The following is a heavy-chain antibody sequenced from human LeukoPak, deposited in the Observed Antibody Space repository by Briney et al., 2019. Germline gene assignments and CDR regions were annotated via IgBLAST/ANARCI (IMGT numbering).Heavy chain of an antibody. J-gene: IGHJ4*02. CDR3: ANPPIVVVPAAARTY. D-gene: IGHD2-2*01. Sequence: GGSLRLSCAASGFTFSRYSMNWVRQAPGKGLEWVSYISSSSTIYYADSVKGRFTISRDNAKNSVYLQMNSLRAEDTAVYYCANPPIVVVPAAARTYWGQGTLVTVSS. CDR2: ISSSSTI. CDR1: GFTFSRYS. V-gene: IGHV3-48*04.